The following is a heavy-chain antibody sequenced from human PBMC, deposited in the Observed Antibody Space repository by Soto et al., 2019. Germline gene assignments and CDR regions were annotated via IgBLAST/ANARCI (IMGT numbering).Heavy chain of an antibody. J-gene: IGHJ4*02. V-gene: IGHV1-3*01. D-gene: IGHD3-22*01. CDR2: INAGNGNT. CDR3: ARAWAYYDSSGYIDY. Sequence: GASVKVSCKASGYTFTSYAMHWVRQAPGQRLEWMGWINAGNGNTKYSQKFQGRVTITRDTSASTAYMELSSLRSEDTAVYYCARAWAYYDSSGYIDYWGQGTLVTVSS. CDR1: GYTFTSYA.